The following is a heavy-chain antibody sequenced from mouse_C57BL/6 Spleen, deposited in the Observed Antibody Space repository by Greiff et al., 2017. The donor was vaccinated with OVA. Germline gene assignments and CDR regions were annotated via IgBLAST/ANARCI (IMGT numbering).Heavy chain of an antibody. V-gene: IGHV1-5*01. J-gene: IGHJ4*01. CDR2: IYPGNSDT. CDR1: GYTFTSYW. Sequence: VQLQQSGTVLARPGASVKMSCKTSGYTFTSYWMHWVKQRPGQGLEWIGAIYPGNSDTSYNQKFKGKAKLTAVTSASTAYMELSSLTNEDSAVYYCTRGGTTVVAGNAMDYWGQGTSVTVSS. D-gene: IGHD1-1*01. CDR3: TRGGTTVVAGNAMDY.